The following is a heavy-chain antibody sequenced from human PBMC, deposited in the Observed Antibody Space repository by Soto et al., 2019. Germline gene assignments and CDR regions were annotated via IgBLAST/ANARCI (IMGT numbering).Heavy chain of an antibody. D-gene: IGHD3-22*01. Sequence: ASVKVSCKSSGGTFSSYSISWVRQAPGQGLECMGGIIPIFGTANYAQKFQGRVTITADESTSTAYMELSSLRSEDTAVYYCARDLRDSSGYYLTVPIAFDYWGQGTLVTVSS. V-gene: IGHV1-69*13. CDR2: IIPIFGTA. CDR3: ARDLRDSSGYYLTVPIAFDY. J-gene: IGHJ4*02. CDR1: GGTFSSYS.